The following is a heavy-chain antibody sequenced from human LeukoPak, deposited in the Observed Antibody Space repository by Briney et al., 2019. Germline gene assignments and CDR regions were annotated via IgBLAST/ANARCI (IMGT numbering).Heavy chain of an antibody. Sequence: ERSLRLSCAASGFIFSTYIMHWVRQAPGKGLEWVAVISSDGTIKYYADSVKGRFTVSRDNSKNTLYVQMNSLRAEDTAVYYCARGKQLWSTLGDWGQGTLVTVSS. V-gene: IGHV3-30-3*01. D-gene: IGHD5-18*01. CDR1: GFIFSTYI. CDR3: ARGKQLWSTLGD. J-gene: IGHJ4*02. CDR2: ISSDGTIK.